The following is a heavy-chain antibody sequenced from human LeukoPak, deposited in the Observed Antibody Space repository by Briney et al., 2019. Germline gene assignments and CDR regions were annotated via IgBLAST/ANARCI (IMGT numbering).Heavy chain of an antibody. D-gene: IGHD2-2*01. CDR2: INHGGST. V-gene: IGHV4-34*01. J-gene: IGHJ5*02. CDR1: GGSFSGYY. Sequence: SETLSLTCAVYGGSFSGYYWSWIRQPPGKGLEWIGEINHGGSTNYNPSLKSRVTISVDTSKNQFSLKLSSVTAADTAVYYCARGPNIVVVPAAIGFDPWGQGTLVTVSS. CDR3: ARGPNIVVVPAAIGFDP.